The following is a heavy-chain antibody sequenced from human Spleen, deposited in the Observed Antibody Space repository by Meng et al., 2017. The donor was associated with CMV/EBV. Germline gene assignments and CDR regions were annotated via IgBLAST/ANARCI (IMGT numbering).Heavy chain of an antibody. J-gene: IGHJ4*02. CDR3: AREGRRPTPPDIVATSYFDY. CDR2: IIPIFDTA. Sequence: SVKVSCKASGYTFTSYDINWVRQATGQGLEWMGGIIPIFDTANYAQRFQGRVTITADKSTSTAYMELSSLRSEDTAVYYCAREGRRPTPPDIVATSYFDYWGQGTLVTVSS. V-gene: IGHV1-69*06. CDR1: GYTFTSYD. D-gene: IGHD5-12*01.